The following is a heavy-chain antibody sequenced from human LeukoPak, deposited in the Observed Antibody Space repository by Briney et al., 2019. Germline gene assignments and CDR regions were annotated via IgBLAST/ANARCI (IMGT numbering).Heavy chain of an antibody. CDR1: GFTFSNYV. V-gene: IGHV3-23*01. CDR2: IIGSGGTT. J-gene: IGHJ4*02. Sequence: GGSLRLSCAASGFTFSNYVMSWVRHAPGKGLEWVSGIIGSGGTTYYADSVKGRFTISRDNTKNTLYLQLNSLRAEDTAVYYCAKKGIAADDTFDYWGQGTLVTVSS. D-gene: IGHD6-13*01. CDR3: AKKGIAADDTFDY.